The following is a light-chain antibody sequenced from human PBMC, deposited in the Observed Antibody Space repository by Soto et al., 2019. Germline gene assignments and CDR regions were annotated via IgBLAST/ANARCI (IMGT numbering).Light chain of an antibody. CDR3: QQGSSWPLT. CDR1: QSVQNY. CDR2: DAS. Sequence: EVVLTQSPATLSLSPGARATLSCRASQSVQNYLAWYQQKPGQASRLLIYDASNRAAGIPARFSGYGSGTDFTLTITSLEPEDFAVYYCQQGSSWPLTFGGGTKLEIK. V-gene: IGKV3-11*01. J-gene: IGKJ4*01.